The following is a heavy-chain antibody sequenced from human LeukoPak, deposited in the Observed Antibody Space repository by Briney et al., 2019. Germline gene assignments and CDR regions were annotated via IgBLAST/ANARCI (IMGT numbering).Heavy chain of an antibody. CDR2: IIPIFGTA. CDR1: GGTFSSYA. J-gene: IGHJ4*02. CDR3: ARLRFLEWLPHPFDY. Sequence: ASVKVSCKASGGTFSSYAISWVRQAPGQGLEWMGGIIPIFGTANYAQKFQGRVTTTADKSTSTAYMELRSLRSDDTAVYYCARLRFLEWLPHPFDYWGQGTLVTVSS. D-gene: IGHD3-3*01. V-gene: IGHV1-69*06.